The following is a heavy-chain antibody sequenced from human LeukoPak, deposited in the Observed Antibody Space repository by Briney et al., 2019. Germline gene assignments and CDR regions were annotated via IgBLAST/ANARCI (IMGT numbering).Heavy chain of an antibody. V-gene: IGHV4-61*02. J-gene: IGHJ5*02. CDR3: AREASMSLYWQQLVWFDP. Sequence: PSQTLSLTCTVSGGSINSGHYYWSWIRQPAGKGLEWIGRIYTSGSTNYNPSLKSRVTISIDTSKNQFSLKLSSVTAADTAVYYCAREASMSLYWQQLVWFDPWGQGTLVTVSS. CDR1: GGSINSGHYY. CDR2: IYTSGST. D-gene: IGHD6-13*01.